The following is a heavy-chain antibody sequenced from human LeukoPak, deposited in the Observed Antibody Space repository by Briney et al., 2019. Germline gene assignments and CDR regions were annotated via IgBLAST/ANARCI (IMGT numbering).Heavy chain of an antibody. CDR2: ISAYNGNT. V-gene: IGHV1-18*01. Sequence: ASVKVSCKASGYTFTSYGISWVRQAPGQGLEWMGWISAYNGNTNYAQKFQGRVTMTRDTSISTAYMELSRLRSDDTAVYYCARAEPPYCSSTSCYKSHDAFDIWGQGTMVTVSS. D-gene: IGHD2-2*02. CDR1: GYTFTSYG. CDR3: ARAEPPYCSSTSCYKSHDAFDI. J-gene: IGHJ3*02.